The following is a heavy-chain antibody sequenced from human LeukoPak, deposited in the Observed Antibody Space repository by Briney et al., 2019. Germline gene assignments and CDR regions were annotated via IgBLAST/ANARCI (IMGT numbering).Heavy chain of an antibody. V-gene: IGHV3-9*01. D-gene: IGHD2-2*02. J-gene: IGHJ4*02. CDR3: ARVADLSLPAAILFDY. CDR1: GFTFDDYA. Sequence: GRSLRLSCAASGFTFDDYAMHWVRQAPGKGLEWVSGISWNSGSIGYADSVKGRFTISRDNAKSSLFLQMNSLRAEDTAVYYCARVADLSLPAAILFDYWGQGTLVTVSS. CDR2: ISWNSGSI.